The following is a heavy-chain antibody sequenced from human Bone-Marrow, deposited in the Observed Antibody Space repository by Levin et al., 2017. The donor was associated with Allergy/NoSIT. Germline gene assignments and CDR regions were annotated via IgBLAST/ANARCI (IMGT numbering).Heavy chain of an antibody. D-gene: IGHD6-6*01. Sequence: QTLSLTCTFSGFSLSTSGMCVSWIRQPPGKALEWLALIDWDDDKYYSTSLKTRLTISKDTSKNQVVLTMTNMDPVDTATYYCARNIDSSSSGYYFDYWGQGTLVTVSS. J-gene: IGHJ4*02. CDR1: GFSLSTSGMC. CDR2: IDWDDDK. CDR3: ARNIDSSSSGYYFDY. V-gene: IGHV2-70*01.